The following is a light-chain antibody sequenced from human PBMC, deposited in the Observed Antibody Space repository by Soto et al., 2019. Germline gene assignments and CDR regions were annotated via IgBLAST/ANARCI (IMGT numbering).Light chain of an antibody. CDR2: GAS. CDR3: QQFGSSIPHT. CDR1: QVIGSRY. V-gene: IGKV3-20*01. J-gene: IGKJ2*01. Sequence: EIVMTQSPGTLSLSPGERATISCRASQVIGSRYLAWYHQKSGQAPRLLIYGASSRATGIPDRFSGSGSGTDFPLTIRRLEPEDFGVYYCQQFGSSIPHTFGQGTKREIK.